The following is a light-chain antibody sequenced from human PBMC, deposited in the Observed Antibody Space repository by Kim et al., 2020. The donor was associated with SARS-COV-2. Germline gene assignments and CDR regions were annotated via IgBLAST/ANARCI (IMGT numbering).Light chain of an antibody. Sequence: GKTVTISCTRSSGSIASNYVQWYQQRPGSSPTTLIYEDNQRPSGVPDRFSGSIDSSSNSASLTISRLKIEDEADYYCQSHDASYQVFGGGTQLT. J-gene: IGLJ3*02. CDR3: QSHDASYQV. CDR1: SGSIASNY. V-gene: IGLV6-57*01. CDR2: EDN.